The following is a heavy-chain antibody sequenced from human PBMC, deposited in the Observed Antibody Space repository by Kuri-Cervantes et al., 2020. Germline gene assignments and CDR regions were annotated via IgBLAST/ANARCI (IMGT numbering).Heavy chain of an antibody. V-gene: IGHV3-9*01. D-gene: IGHD2-21*02. Sequence: SLKISCAASGFTFDDYAMHWVRQAPGKGLEWVSGISWNSGSIGYADSVKGRFTISRDNAKNSLYLQMNSLRAEDTALYYCAKTPVGVVTAYYSDYWGQGTLVTVSS. J-gene: IGHJ4*02. CDR2: ISWNSGSI. CDR3: AKTPVGVVTAYYSDY. CDR1: GFTFDDYA.